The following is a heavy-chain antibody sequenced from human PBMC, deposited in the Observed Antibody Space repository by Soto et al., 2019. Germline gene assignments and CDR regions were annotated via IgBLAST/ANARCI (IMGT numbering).Heavy chain of an antibody. Sequence: PGESLKISCKGSGYSFTSYWIGWVRQMPGKGLEWMGIIYPGDSDTRYSPSFQGQVTISADKSISTAYLQWSSLKASDTAMYYCARVATPDYYYYCYMDVWGKGTTVTVSS. D-gene: IGHD5-12*01. CDR3: ARVATPDYYYYCYMDV. J-gene: IGHJ6*03. V-gene: IGHV5-51*01. CDR2: IYPGDSDT. CDR1: GYSFTSYW.